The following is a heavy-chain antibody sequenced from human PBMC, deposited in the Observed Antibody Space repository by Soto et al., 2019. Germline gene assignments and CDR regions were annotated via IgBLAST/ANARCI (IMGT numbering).Heavy chain of an antibody. V-gene: IGHV4-30-2*01. J-gene: IGHJ4*02. Sequence: SETLSLTCAVSGGSISSGGYSWSWIRQPPGKGLEWIGYIYHSGSTYYNPSLKSRVTISVDRSKNQFSLKLSSVTAADTAVYYCSRSPITIFGVDPYFDYWGQGTLLTVSS. CDR1: GGSISSGGYS. D-gene: IGHD3-3*01. CDR3: SRSPITIFGVDPYFDY. CDR2: IYHSGST.